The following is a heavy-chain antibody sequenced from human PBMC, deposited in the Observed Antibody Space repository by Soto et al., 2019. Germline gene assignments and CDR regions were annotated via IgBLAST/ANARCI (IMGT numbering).Heavy chain of an antibody. CDR2: IIPVFGKA. V-gene: IGHV1-69*01. CDR3: ARGSPTTVTTWFDP. D-gene: IGHD4-17*01. CDR1: GGTLSNFA. J-gene: IGHJ5*02. Sequence: QLQLVQSGAEVKKPGSSVKVSCKASGGTLSNFAIXWVRQAPXXGXXWMGGIIPVFGKAKYAQKFQGRVHFTADESTSTAYMEVVSLTSEDTAVYYCARGSPTTVTTWFDPWGQGTLVTVSS.